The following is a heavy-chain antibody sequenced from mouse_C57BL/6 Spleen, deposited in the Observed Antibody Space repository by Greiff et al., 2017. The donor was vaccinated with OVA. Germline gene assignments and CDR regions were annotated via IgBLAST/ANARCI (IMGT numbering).Heavy chain of an antibody. V-gene: IGHV1-72*01. Sequence: QVQLQQSGAELVKPGASVKLSCKASGYTFTSYWMHWVKQRPGRGLEWIGRIDPNSGGTKYNEKFKSKATLTVDKPSSTAYMQLSSLTSEDSAVYYCARTPTVVATRWYFDVWGTGTTVTVSS. CDR2: IDPNSGGT. CDR1: GYTFTSYW. J-gene: IGHJ1*03. CDR3: ARTPTVVATRWYFDV. D-gene: IGHD1-1*01.